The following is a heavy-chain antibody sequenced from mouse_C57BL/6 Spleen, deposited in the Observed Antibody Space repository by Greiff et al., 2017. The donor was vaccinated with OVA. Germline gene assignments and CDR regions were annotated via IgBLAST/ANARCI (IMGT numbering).Heavy chain of an antibody. D-gene: IGHD1-1*01. CDR1: GFSLSTSGMG. Sequence: QVTLKECGPGILQSSQTLSLTCSFSGFSLSTSGMGVSWIRQPSGKGLEWLAHIYWDDDKRYNPSLKSRLTISKDTSRNQVFLKITSVDTADTATYYCARSGVVAPYYYAMDYWGQGTSVTVSS. CDR3: ARSGVVAPYYYAMDY. J-gene: IGHJ4*01. V-gene: IGHV8-12*01. CDR2: IYWDDDK.